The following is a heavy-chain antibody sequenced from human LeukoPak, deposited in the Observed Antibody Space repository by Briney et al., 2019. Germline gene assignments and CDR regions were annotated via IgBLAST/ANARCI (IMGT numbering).Heavy chain of an antibody. J-gene: IGHJ6*02. V-gene: IGHV4-59*08. CDR2: IYYAGRT. CDR3: ARQGRFSYFGMDV. D-gene: IGHD3-3*01. CDR1: GDSINGFY. Sequence: SETLSLTCTVSGDSINGFYWSWIHQPPGKGLGWVAYIYYAGRTTYNPSLKSRVTISVDTSKNQFSLKLTSLTAADTAVYYCARQGRFSYFGMDVWGQGTTVTVSS.